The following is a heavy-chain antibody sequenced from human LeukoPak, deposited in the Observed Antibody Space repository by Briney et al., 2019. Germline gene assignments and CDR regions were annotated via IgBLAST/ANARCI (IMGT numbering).Heavy chain of an antibody. CDR3: ARDSSIGIVA. V-gene: IGHV4-30-4*01. J-gene: IGHJ5*02. CDR2: IYYSGST. D-gene: IGHD6-6*01. Sequence: SETLSLTCTVSGGSISSGDYYWSWIRQPPGKGLEWIGYIYYSGSTYYNPSLKSRVTISVDRSKNQFSLKLSSVTAADTAVYYCARDSSIGIVAWGQGTLVTVSS. CDR1: GGSISSGDYY.